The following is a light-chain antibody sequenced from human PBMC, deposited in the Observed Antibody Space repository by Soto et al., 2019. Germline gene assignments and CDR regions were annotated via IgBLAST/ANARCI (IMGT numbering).Light chain of an antibody. V-gene: IGKV3-20*01. CDR3: QQYVISPRT. CDR1: QAISSN. Sequence: IVMTQSPATLSVSPGERATLSCRANQAISSNLAWYQQKPGQAPRLLIYGTSSRATGIPDRFSGSGSGTDFTLTISRLEPEDFAVYYCQQYVISPRTFGQGTKVDIK. J-gene: IGKJ1*01. CDR2: GTS.